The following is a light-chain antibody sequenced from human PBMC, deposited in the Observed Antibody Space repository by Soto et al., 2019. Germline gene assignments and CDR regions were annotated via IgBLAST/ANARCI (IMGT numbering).Light chain of an antibody. CDR2: EVS. Sequence: LTQPASVSGSPGQSIAISCTGTTSDVGGYDYVSWYQQHPGKVPKLLIHEVSNRPSGVSNRFSGSKSGNTASLTISGLQAEDEADYYCLSKTSTISYVFGTGTKVTVL. CDR3: LSKTSTISYV. V-gene: IGLV2-14*01. CDR1: TSDVGGYDY. J-gene: IGLJ1*01.